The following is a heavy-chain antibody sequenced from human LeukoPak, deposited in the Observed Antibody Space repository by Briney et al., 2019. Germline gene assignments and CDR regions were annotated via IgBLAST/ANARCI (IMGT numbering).Heavy chain of an antibody. Sequence: GASVKVSCKASGYTFTGYYMHWVRQAPGQGLEWMGGIIPIFGTANYAQKFQGRVTITADESTSTAYMELSSLRSEDTAVYYCARAPGVWGQGTLVTVSS. J-gene: IGHJ4*02. V-gene: IGHV1-69*13. CDR3: ARAPGV. CDR1: GYTFTGYY. CDR2: IIPIFGTA.